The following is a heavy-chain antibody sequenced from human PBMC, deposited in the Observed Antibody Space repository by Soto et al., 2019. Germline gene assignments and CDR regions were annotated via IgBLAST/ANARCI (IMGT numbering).Heavy chain of an antibody. Sequence: QVQLVESGGGVVQPGRSLRLSCAASGFTFSSYGMHWVRQAPGKGLEWVAVIWYDGRNKYYADSVKGRFTISRDNSKNTLYLQMNSLRAEDTAVYYCARDLEQLAPLDYWGQGTLVTVSS. CDR2: IWYDGRNK. D-gene: IGHD6-13*01. CDR1: GFTFSSYG. J-gene: IGHJ4*02. V-gene: IGHV3-33*01. CDR3: ARDLEQLAPLDY.